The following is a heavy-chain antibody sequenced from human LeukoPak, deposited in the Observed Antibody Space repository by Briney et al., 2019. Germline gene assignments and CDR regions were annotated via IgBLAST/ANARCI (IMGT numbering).Heavy chain of an antibody. CDR2: INHSGST. D-gene: IGHD5-12*01. Sequence: SSETLSLTCAVYGGSFSGYYWSWIRQPPGKGLEWIGEINHSGSTNYNPSLKSRVTISVDTSKNQSSLKLSSVTAADTAVYYCARGARTPSGYGSRTAGRANWFGPWGQGTLVTVSS. V-gene: IGHV4-34*01. CDR3: ARGARTPSGYGSRTAGRANWFGP. J-gene: IGHJ5*02. CDR1: GGSFSGYY.